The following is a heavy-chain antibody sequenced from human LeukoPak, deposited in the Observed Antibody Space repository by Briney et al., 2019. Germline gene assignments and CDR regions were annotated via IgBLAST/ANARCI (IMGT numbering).Heavy chain of an antibody. CDR2: ISHDGSNK. CDR3: AKAGVGAAAADFDY. CDR1: GFTFSSYG. V-gene: IGHV3-30*18. J-gene: IGHJ4*02. D-gene: IGHD6-13*01. Sequence: GGSLRLSCAASGFTFSSYGMHWVRQAPGKGLEWVAVISHDGSNKYYADSVKGRFTISRDNSKNTLYLQMNSLRAEDTAVYYCAKAGVGAAAADFDYWGQGTLVTVSS.